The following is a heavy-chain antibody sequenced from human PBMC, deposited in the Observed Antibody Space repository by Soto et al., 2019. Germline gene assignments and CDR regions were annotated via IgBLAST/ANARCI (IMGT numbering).Heavy chain of an antibody. Sequence: EVQLLESGGGLVKAGGSLRLSCAASGFTFSSYAMRWVRQAPVKGLEWVSAISGSGDSTYYADSVKGRFTISRDNSTTTLYLQMNSLRAEDTAVYYCARRGSGSYYDYWGQGTLVTVSS. CDR1: GFTFSSYA. D-gene: IGHD1-26*01. J-gene: IGHJ4*02. CDR3: ARRGSGSYYDY. V-gene: IGHV3-23*01. CDR2: ISGSGDST.